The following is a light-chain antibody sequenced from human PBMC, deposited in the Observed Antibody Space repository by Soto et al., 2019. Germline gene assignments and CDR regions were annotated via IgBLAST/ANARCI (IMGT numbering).Light chain of an antibody. V-gene: IGKV1-8*01. J-gene: IGKJ1*01. CDR3: QQYYSYPRT. CDR1: QGISSY. CDR2: AAS. Sequence: AIRMTQSPSSLSASTGDRVTITCRASQGISSYLAWYQQKPGKAPKLLIYAASTLQGGVPSRFSGSGSGTDFTLTISCLQSEDFAIYYCQQYYSYPRTFGQATKVEIK.